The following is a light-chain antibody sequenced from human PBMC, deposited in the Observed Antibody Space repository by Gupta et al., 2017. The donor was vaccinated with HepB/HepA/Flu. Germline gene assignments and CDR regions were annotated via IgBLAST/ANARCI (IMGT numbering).Light chain of an antibody. CDR2: WAS. J-gene: IGKJ5*01. CDR3: QQYDTGPIT. Sequence: DIVMTQSPDSRAGSLGERATVTCRSSQTLLNGSNNKNDIAWHQQKGGQPPKLLIYWASIRESGVPDRFSGRASGTDFTLTISILHAEAVTIYCCQQYDTGPITFGQGTQLEIK. V-gene: IGKV4-1*01. CDR1: QTLLNGSNNKND.